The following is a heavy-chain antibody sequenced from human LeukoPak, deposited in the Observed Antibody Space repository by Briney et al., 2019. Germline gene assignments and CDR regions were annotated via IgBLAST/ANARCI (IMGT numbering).Heavy chain of an antibody. J-gene: IGHJ5*02. D-gene: IGHD3-10*01. V-gene: IGHV4-30-2*06. Sequence: PSQTLSLTCTVSGASLTTGAYYWTYIRQSPGKDLEWIGYIYHGGSTYYNPSLKSRVTISIDRPKNQFSLRLTSVTAADTAVYYCARINYYGSGLDLWGQGALVTVSS. CDR2: IYHGGST. CDR3: ARINYYGSGLDL. CDR1: GASLTTGAYY.